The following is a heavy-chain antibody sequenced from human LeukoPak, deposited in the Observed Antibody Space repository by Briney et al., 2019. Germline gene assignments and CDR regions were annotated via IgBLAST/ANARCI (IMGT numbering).Heavy chain of an antibody. CDR1: GGSISSYY. CDR3: ARAEVTGTGMDV. J-gene: IGHJ6*02. CDR2: IYYSGST. Sequence: SETLSLTCTVSGGSISSYYWSWLRQPPGKGLEWIGYIYYSGSTNYNPSLKSRVTISVDTSKNQFSLKLSSVTAADTAVYYCARAEVTGTGMDVWGQGTTVTVSS. D-gene: IGHD1-20*01. V-gene: IGHV4-59*01.